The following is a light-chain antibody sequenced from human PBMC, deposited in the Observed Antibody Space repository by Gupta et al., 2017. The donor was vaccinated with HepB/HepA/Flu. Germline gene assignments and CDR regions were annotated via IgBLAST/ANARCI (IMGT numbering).Light chain of an antibody. J-gene: IGLJ2*01. V-gene: IGLV2-18*03. CDR3: SSYISSSHYVL. CDR2: DVN. Sequence: QSALTQPPSVPGSPGLSVTSSCIGTSSDVGRCHRVSWYHQSPGTAPNLMIYDVNNRPSGVPDSFSGSKSGNTAAMTTSGLRAEDEADYYYSSYISSSHYVLFGGGTMLTVL. CDR1: SSDVGRCHR.